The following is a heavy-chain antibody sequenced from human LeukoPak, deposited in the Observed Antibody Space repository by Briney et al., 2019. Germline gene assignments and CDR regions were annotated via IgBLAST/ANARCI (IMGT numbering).Heavy chain of an antibody. D-gene: IGHD3-10*01. V-gene: IGHV4-39*01. J-gene: IGHJ5*02. Sequence: SETLSLTCSVSGGSISNSRYYWGWIPPPPGKELEWIGSLSYSGNTYYNPYLRSRVTMSVDTSKNQFSLKLSSVTAADTALYYCATHFMVRGVRSWFDPWGQGTLVTVSS. CDR1: GGSISNSRYY. CDR3: ATHFMVRGVRSWFDP. CDR2: LSYSGNT.